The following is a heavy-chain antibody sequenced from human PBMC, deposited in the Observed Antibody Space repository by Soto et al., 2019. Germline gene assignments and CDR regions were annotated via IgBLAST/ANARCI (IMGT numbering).Heavy chain of an antibody. V-gene: IGHV4-34*01. J-gene: IGHJ3*02. CDR3: ARRDIAARLYAFDI. CDR2: INHSGST. D-gene: IGHD6-6*01. CDR1: GGSFSGYY. Sequence: SGTLSLTCAVYGGSFSGYYWSWIRQPPGKGLEWIGEINHSGSTNYYPSLKSRVTISVATSKNQFSRKLSSVTAADTAVYYCARRDIAARLYAFDIWGQGTMVTVSS.